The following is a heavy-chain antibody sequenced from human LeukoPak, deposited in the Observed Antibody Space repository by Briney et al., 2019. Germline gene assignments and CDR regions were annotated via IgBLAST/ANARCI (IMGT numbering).Heavy chain of an antibody. Sequence: GGSLRLACAASGFTFNTYTMNWVRRAPGKGLEWVSYISSSSSTIYYADSVKGRFTISRDNAKNPLYLQMNSLRAEDTAVYYCASLRRTSSDAFGIWGQGTMVTVSS. CDR1: GFTFNTYT. J-gene: IGHJ3*02. CDR2: ISSSSSTI. CDR3: ASLRRTSSDAFGI. V-gene: IGHV3-48*01.